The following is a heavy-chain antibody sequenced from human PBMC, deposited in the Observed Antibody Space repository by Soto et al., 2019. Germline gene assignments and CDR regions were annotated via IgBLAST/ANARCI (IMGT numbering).Heavy chain of an antibody. CDR3: AISPADSGGSWRFDP. Sequence: SETLSLTCTVSGGSISSYYWSWIRQPPGKGLEWIGYIYYSGSTNYNPSLKSRVTVSVDTSKNQFSLKLSSVTAADTAVYSCAISPADSGGSWRFDPWGQGTLVTVSS. D-gene: IGHD2-15*01. V-gene: IGHV4-59*08. CDR2: IYYSGST. CDR1: GGSISSYY. J-gene: IGHJ5*02.